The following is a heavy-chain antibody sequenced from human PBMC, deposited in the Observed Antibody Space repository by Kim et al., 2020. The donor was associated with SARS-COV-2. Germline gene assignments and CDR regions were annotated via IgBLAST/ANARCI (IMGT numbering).Heavy chain of an antibody. CDR2: IYYSGST. V-gene: IGHV4-39*01. Sequence: SETLSLTCTVSGGSISSSSYYWGWIRQPPGKGLEWIGSIYYSGSTYYNPSLKSRVTISVDTSKNQFSLKLSSVTAADTAVYYCARHQGGISRGYCSGGSCYSLRWFDPWGQGTLVTVSS. J-gene: IGHJ5*02. CDR3: ARHQGGISRGYCSGGSCYSLRWFDP. D-gene: IGHD2-15*01. CDR1: GGSISSSSYY.